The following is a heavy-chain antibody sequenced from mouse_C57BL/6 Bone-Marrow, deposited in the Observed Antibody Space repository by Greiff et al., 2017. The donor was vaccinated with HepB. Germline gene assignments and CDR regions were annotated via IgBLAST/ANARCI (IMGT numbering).Heavy chain of an antibody. J-gene: IGHJ4*01. CDR3: ARSPSMVTSPMDY. CDR1: GFNIKDYY. D-gene: IGHD2-2*01. CDR2: IDPEDGET. V-gene: IGHV14-2*01. Sequence: VQLQQSGAELVKPGASVKLSCTASGFNIKDYYMHWLKQRTEQGLEWIGRIDPEDGETKYAPKFQGKATITADTSSNTAYLQLSSLTSEDTAVYYGARSPSMVTSPMDYWGQGTSVTVSS.